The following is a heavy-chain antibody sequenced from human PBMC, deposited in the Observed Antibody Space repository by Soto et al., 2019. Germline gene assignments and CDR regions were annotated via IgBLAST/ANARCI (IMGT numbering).Heavy chain of an antibody. CDR2: IYYSGST. V-gene: IGHV4-59*01. D-gene: IGHD3-10*01. J-gene: IGHJ5*02. CDR3: ARSPMVTYNWFDP. CDR1: GGSISSYY. Sequence: PSDTLSLTCTVSGGSISSYYWSWIRQPPGKGLEWIGYIYYSGSTNYNPSLKSRVTISVDTSKNQFSLKLSSVTAADTAVYYCARSPMVTYNWFDPWGQGTLVTVSS.